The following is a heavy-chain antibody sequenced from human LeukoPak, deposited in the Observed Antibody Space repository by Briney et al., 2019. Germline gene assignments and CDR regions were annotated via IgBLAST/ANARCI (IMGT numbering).Heavy chain of an antibody. CDR1: GFTFNSYS. D-gene: IGHD6-19*01. CDR2: ISSSSSTI. V-gene: IGHV3-48*02. CDR3: AGGIQSSGRYESHGFVP. J-gene: IGHJ5*02. Sequence: PGGSLRLSCAASGFTFNSYSMNWVRQAPGKGLEWVSYISSSSSTIYYADSVKGRFTISRDNAKNSLYLQMNSLRDEDTAVYYCAGGIQSSGRYESHGFVPWGQGTLVTVSS.